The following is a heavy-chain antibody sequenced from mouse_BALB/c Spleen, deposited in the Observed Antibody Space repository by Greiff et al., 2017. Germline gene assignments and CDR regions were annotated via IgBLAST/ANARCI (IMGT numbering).Heavy chain of an antibody. CDR3: ALYDYDVGTWFAY. D-gene: IGHD2-4*01. CDR1: GYSITSDYA. Sequence: DVQLQESGPGLVKPSQSLSLTCTVTGYSITSDYAWNWIRQFPGNKLEWMGYISYSGSTSYNPSLKSRISITRDTSKNQFFLQLNSVTTEDTATYYCALYDYDVGTWFAYWGQGTLVTVSA. CDR2: ISYSGST. V-gene: IGHV3-2*02. J-gene: IGHJ3*01.